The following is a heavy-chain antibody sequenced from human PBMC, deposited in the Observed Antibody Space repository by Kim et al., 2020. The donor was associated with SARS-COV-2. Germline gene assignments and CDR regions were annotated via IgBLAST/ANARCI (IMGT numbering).Heavy chain of an antibody. V-gene: IGHV3-23*01. Sequence: VKGRVTLSRDKSKNTLYLQMDSLRAEDTAVYYCAKAGDYYDSSGYLFQHWGQGTLVTVSS. CDR3: AKAGDYYDSSGYLFQH. J-gene: IGHJ1*01. D-gene: IGHD3-22*01.